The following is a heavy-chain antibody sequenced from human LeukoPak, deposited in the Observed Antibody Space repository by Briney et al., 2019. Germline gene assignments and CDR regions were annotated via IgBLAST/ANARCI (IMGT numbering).Heavy chain of an antibody. CDR2: IRYDGSNK. V-gene: IGHV3-30*02. Sequence: GGSLRLSCATSEFTFSTYGMHWVRQAPGKGLEWVAFIRYDGSNKYYADSVKGRFTISRDNSKNTLYLQMNSLRAEDTAVYYCARPPVTTQTNWFDPWGQGTLVTVSS. D-gene: IGHD4-17*01. CDR3: ARPPVTTQTNWFDP. J-gene: IGHJ5*02. CDR1: EFTFSTYG.